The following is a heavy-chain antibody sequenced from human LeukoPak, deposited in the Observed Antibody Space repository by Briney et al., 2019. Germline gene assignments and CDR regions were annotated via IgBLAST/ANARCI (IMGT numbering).Heavy chain of an antibody. CDR2: IKSKTDGGTT. Sequence: PGGSLRLSCAASGFTFSSYWMNWVRQAPGKGLEWVGRIKSKTDGGTTDYAAPVKGRFTISRDDSKNTLYLQMNSLKTEDTAVYYCTAALYHDSSGLKGRFDYWGQGTLVTVSS. CDR3: TAALYHDSSGLKGRFDY. J-gene: IGHJ4*02. D-gene: IGHD3-22*01. CDR1: GFTFSSYW. V-gene: IGHV3-15*07.